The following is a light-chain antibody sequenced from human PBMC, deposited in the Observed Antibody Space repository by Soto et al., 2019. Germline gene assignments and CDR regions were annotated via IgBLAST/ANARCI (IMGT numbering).Light chain of an antibody. Sequence: EIVLTQSPGTLSLSPVERATLSCRASQSVSSSYVAWYQQKPGQAPRLLIYGASSRATGIPDRFSGSGSGTDFTLTISRLEPEDFAVYYCQQYGSSPRKTFGQGTKVEI. CDR1: QSVSSSY. J-gene: IGKJ1*01. CDR2: GAS. V-gene: IGKV3-20*01. CDR3: QQYGSSPRKT.